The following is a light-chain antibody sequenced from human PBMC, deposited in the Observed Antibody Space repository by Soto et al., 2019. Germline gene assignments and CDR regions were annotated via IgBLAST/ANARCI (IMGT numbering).Light chain of an antibody. V-gene: IGKV2-28*01. CDR3: MQALQTWT. CDR1: QSLLHSNGYNY. CDR2: LGS. J-gene: IGKJ1*01. Sequence: EIVMTQSPLSLSVTPGEPASISCRSSQSLLHSNGYNYLDWYLQKPGQTPQLLIYLGSNRASGVPDRVSGSGSGTDFTLEISSVEAEDVGVYYCMQALQTWTFGQGTKVEIK.